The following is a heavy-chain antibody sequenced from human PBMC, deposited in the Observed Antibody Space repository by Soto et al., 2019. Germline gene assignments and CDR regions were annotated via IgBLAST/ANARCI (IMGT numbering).Heavy chain of an antibody. V-gene: IGHV3-7*01. CDR1: GFTFSNYW. CDR2: IKQDGSEK. D-gene: IGHD5-12*01. Sequence: GGSLRLSCAASGFTFSNYWMSWVRQAPGKGLEWVANIKQDGSEKYYVDSVKGRFTISRDNAKNSLYLQMNSLRAEDTAVYYCATDWTGDIVTTNHITTFDYWGQGTLVTVSS. J-gene: IGHJ4*02. CDR3: ATDWTGDIVTTNHITTFDY.